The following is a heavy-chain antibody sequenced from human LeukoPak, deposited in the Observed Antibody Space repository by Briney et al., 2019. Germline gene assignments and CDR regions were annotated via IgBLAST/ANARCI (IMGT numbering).Heavy chain of an antibody. CDR1: GGSISSNY. Sequence: SETLSLTCTVSGGSISSNYWTWIRQPPGKGLEWIGYIYYSGSTHYNPSLKSQVIMSVDTSKNQFSLNLSSVTAADTAVYYCARGSLAYGMDVWGQGTTVTVSS. D-gene: IGHD3-3*01. CDR2: IYYSGST. CDR3: ARGSLAYGMDV. J-gene: IGHJ6*02. V-gene: IGHV4-59*01.